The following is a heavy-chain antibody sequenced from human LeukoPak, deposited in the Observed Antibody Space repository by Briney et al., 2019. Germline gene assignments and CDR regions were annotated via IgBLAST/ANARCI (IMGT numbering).Heavy chain of an antibody. D-gene: IGHD3-22*01. CDR2: IYYSGRT. J-gene: IGHJ1*01. Sequence: SETLSLTCSVSGDSVSRSDSYWDWIRQPPGKGLEWIGTIYYSGRTYYSPSLKSRVTMSVDPSNNRFSLNLRSVTAADTALYYCARRRYYDGSGYLEWGQGTLLSVSS. V-gene: IGHV4-39*01. CDR1: GDSVSRSDSY. CDR3: ARRRYYDGSGYLE.